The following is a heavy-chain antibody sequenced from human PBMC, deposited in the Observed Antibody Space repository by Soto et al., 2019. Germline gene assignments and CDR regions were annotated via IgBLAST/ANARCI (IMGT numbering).Heavy chain of an antibody. D-gene: IGHD2-2*01. J-gene: IGHJ5*02. V-gene: IGHV1-18*01. CDR2: ISAYNGNT. CDR1: GYTFTSYG. Sequence: ASVKVSCKASGYTFTSYGISWVRQAPGQGLEWMGWISAYNGNTIYAQRLQGRVTMTTDTSTSTAYMELRSLRSDDTAVYYCARGVVAVPAAVDNWFDPWGQGTLVTVSS. CDR3: ARGVVAVPAAVDNWFDP.